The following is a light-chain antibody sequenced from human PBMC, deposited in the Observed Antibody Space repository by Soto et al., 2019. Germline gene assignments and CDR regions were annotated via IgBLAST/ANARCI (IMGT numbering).Light chain of an antibody. J-gene: IGLJ1*01. CDR1: SSDVGAYNL. CDR3: ASLTTTRSL. V-gene: IGLV2-14*01. Sequence: QSVLTQPASVSGSPGQSITISCTGTSSDVGAYNLVSWYQHHPDKAPKLMISEVSNRPSGVSDRFSGSKSGNTASLTISGLQAEDEADYYCASLTTTRSLFGTGTKVTV. CDR2: EVS.